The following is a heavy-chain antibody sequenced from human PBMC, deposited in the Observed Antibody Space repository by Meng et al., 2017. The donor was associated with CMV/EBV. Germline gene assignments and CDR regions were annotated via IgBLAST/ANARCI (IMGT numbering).Heavy chain of an antibody. D-gene: IGHD2-2*01. Sequence: QQCCHCLFMLSRTFSLYVPVSVGSTSSYYWSWIHPPARNVLTLIGRIYTSGSTNYNPSLKSRVSMSVATSKNQFSLKLSSVTAADTAVYYCARDLMNCSSTSCANWFDPWGEGTLVTVSS. CDR2: IYTSGST. CDR3: ARDLMNCSSTSCANWFDP. CDR1: VGSTSSYY. J-gene: IGHJ5*02. V-gene: IGHV4-4*07.